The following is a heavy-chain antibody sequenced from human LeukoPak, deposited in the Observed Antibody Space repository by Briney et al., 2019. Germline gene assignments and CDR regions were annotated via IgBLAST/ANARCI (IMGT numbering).Heavy chain of an antibody. Sequence: ASVKVSCKASGYTFINYGITWVRQAPGQGLEWMGWISAYNGNTNYAQKLQDRVTMTTDTSSSTAYMELRSLRSDDTAVYYCARWDYYDSRTFDIWGQGTMVTVSS. J-gene: IGHJ3*02. CDR1: GYTFINYG. CDR2: ISAYNGNT. V-gene: IGHV1-18*01. D-gene: IGHD3-22*01. CDR3: ARWDYYDSRTFDI.